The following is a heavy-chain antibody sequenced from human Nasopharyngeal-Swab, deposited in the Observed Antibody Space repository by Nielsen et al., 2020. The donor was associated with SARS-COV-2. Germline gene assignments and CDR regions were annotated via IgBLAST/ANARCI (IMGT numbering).Heavy chain of an antibody. V-gene: IGHV4-39*01. CDR2: IYYSGST. D-gene: IGHD2-8*01. CDR1: GGSISSSSYY. Sequence: SETLSLTCTVPGGSISSSSYYWGWIRQPPGKGLEWIGSIYYSGSTYYNPSLQSRVTISVDTSKNQFSLKLSSVTAADTAVYYCARQPRFIMVYEVGFDPWGQGTLVTVSS. J-gene: IGHJ5*02. CDR3: ARQPRFIMVYEVGFDP.